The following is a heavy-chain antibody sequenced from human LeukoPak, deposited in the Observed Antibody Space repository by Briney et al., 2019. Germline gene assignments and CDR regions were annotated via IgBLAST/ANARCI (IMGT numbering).Heavy chain of an antibody. Sequence: VASVTVSCTASGGTFSSYAISWVRQAPGQGLEWMGGIIPIFGTANYAQKFQGRVTITADESTSTAYMELRSLRSDDTAVYYCARGSSGSYYKWFDPWGQGTLVTVSS. V-gene: IGHV1-69*01. CDR1: GGTFSSYA. CDR2: IIPIFGTA. CDR3: ARGSSGSYYKWFDP. J-gene: IGHJ5*02. D-gene: IGHD1-26*01.